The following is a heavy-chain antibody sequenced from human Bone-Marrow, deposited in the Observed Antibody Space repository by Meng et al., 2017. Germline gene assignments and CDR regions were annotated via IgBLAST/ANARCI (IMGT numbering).Heavy chain of an antibody. D-gene: IGHD6-19*01. CDR3: ARRERGWYGD. CDR2: IKQDGSDK. Sequence: GESLKISCAASGFTFSSYFMSWVRQAPGKGLEWVANIKQDGSDKYYAAAVKGRFTIFRENAKNSLYLQMNSLKAEDTALYCWARRERGWYGDWGQGTLVTVSS. J-gene: IGHJ4*02. V-gene: IGHV3-7*01. CDR1: GFTFSSYF.